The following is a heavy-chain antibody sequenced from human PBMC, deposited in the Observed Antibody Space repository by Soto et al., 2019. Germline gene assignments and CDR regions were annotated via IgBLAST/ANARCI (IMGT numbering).Heavy chain of an antibody. D-gene: IGHD2-15*01. Sequence: GGSLRLSCAASGFTFSSYAMSWVRQAPGKGLEWVSAISGSGGSTYYADSVKGRFTISRDNSKNTLYLQMNSLRAEDTAVYYCAKDLHVARHCSGGSCYSDWFDPWGLGTLVTVSS. CDR1: GFTFSSYA. J-gene: IGHJ5*02. V-gene: IGHV3-23*01. CDR3: AKDLHVARHCSGGSCYSDWFDP. CDR2: ISGSGGST.